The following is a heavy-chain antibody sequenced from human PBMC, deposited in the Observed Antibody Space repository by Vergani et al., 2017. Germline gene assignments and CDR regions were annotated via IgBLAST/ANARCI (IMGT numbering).Heavy chain of an antibody. CDR2: ISSSSSYI. CDR3: AKTSRPHIVVVPAVDY. J-gene: IGHJ4*02. D-gene: IGHD2-2*01. Sequence: VQLVESGGGLVKPGGSLRLSCAASGFTFSSYSMNWVRQAPGKGLEWVSSISSSSSYIYYADSVKGRFTISRDNAKNTLYLQMNSLRAEDTAVYYCAKTSRPHIVVVPAVDYWGQGTLVTVSS. V-gene: IGHV3-21*01. CDR1: GFTFSSYS.